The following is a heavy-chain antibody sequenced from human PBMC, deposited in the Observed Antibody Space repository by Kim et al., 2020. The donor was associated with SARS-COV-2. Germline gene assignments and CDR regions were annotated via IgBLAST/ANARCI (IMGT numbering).Heavy chain of an antibody. D-gene: IGHD3-22*01. J-gene: IGHJ3*02. CDR1: GGSFSGYY. CDR3: SRGREYYYDRRHAFDI. V-gene: IGHV4-34*01. Sequence: SETLSLTCAVYGGSFSGYYWSWIRQPPGKGLEWIGEINHSGSTNYNPSLKSRVTISVDTSKNQFSLKLSSVTAADTAVYYCSRGREYYYDRRHAFDIWV. CDR2: INHSGST.